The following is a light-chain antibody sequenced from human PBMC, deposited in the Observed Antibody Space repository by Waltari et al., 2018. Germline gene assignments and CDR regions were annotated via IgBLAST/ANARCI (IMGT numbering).Light chain of an antibody. J-gene: IGLJ2*01. CDR2: DVT. Sequence: QSALTQPASVSGSPGQSITISCTGTSGDGAGYDCVSWYQQHPGKAPKLVIYDVTNRPSGISVRFSGSKSGTTASLSISGLQAEDEADYFCSSWTTSDTRKVIFGGGTKLTVL. CDR1: SGDGAGYDC. CDR3: SSWTTSDTRKVI. V-gene: IGLV2-14*03.